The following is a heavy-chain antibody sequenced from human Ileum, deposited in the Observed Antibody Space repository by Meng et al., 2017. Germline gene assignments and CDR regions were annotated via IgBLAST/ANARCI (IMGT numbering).Heavy chain of an antibody. CDR1: GFTFSSYS. D-gene: IGHD4-17*01. Sequence: GESLKISCAASGFTFSSYSMNLVRQAPGKGLEWVSSISSSSSYIYYADSVKGRFTISRDNAKNSLYLQMNSLRAEDTAVYYCARAVWTTVTYDDAFDIWGQGTMVTVSS. J-gene: IGHJ3*02. CDR3: ARAVWTTVTYDDAFDI. CDR2: ISSSSSYI. V-gene: IGHV3-21*01.